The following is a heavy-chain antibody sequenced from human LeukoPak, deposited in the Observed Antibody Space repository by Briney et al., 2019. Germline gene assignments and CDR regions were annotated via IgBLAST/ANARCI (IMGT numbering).Heavy chain of an antibody. Sequence: PGGSLRLSCAASQFTFADSRFTFKNFAMSWVRQAPGKGLECVSAISGSGGRTYYADSVKGRFTISRDNSKNTLYLQMNSLRADDTAIYYCARESAGGPDYWGQGTLVTVSS. V-gene: IGHV3-23*01. D-gene: IGHD6-19*01. CDR1: QFTFADSRFTFKNFA. CDR3: ARESAGGPDY. J-gene: IGHJ4*02. CDR2: ISGSGGRT.